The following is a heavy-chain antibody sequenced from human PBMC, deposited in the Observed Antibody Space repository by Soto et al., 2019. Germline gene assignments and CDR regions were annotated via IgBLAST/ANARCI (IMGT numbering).Heavy chain of an antibody. J-gene: IGHJ2*01. CDR1: GFTFINHA. CDR2: ISGGGDRT. V-gene: IGHV3-23*01. Sequence: EVQLLESGGGLVQPGGSLRLSCVGSGFTFINHAMNWVRQAPGKGLEWVSGISGGGDRTFDADSVKGRFTISRDNSKNMVNLQMNSLRADDTAVYYCARKVLGSTIRTDYWYFDLWGRGTLVTVSS. D-gene: IGHD3-16*01. CDR3: ARKVLGSTIRTDYWYFDL.